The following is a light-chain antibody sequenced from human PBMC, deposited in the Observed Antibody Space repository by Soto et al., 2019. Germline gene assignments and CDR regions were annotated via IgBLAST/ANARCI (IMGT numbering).Light chain of an antibody. CDR1: QSVSSN. J-gene: IGKJ1*01. Sequence: EVGLPQSPATLSLSPGERATLSCRASQSVSSNLAWYQQKPGQAPRLLIYGASTRATGIPARFSGSGSGTEFTLTISSLQSEDFAVYYCQQYNNWPPWTFGQGTKADMK. V-gene: IGKV3-15*01. CDR3: QQYNNWPPWT. CDR2: GAS.